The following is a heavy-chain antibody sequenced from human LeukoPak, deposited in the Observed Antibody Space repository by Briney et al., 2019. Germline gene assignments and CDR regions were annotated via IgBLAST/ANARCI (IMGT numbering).Heavy chain of an antibody. CDR2: IYPGDSET. CDR1: GYSFTSCW. J-gene: IGHJ5*02. CDR3: ARHTGPRFDP. Sequence: GESLKISCKDFGYSFTSCWIAWVRQMPGKGLEWMGIIYPGDSETRYSPSFQGQVTISADKSISTAYLQWSSLKASDTAMYYCARHTGPRFDPWGQGTLVTVSS. V-gene: IGHV5-51*01.